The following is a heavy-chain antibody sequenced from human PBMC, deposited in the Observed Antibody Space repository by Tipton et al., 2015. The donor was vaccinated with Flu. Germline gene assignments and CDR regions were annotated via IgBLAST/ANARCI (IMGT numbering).Heavy chain of an antibody. CDR3: ARDRAGGYYYDSDDAFDI. V-gene: IGHV3-7*01. CDR1: GFTFSSYW. Sequence: SLRLSCAASGFTFSSYWMSWVRQAPGKGLEWVANIKQDGSEKYYVDSVKGRFTISRDNAKNSLHLQMNSLRAEDTAVYYCARDRAGGYYYDSDDAFDIWGQGTMVTVSS. D-gene: IGHD3-22*01. CDR2: IKQDGSEK. J-gene: IGHJ3*02.